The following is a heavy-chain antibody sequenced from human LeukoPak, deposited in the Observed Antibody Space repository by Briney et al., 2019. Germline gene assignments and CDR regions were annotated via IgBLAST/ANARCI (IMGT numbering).Heavy chain of an antibody. CDR2: IYYSGST. D-gene: IGHD3-22*01. CDR1: GGSISSYY. Sequence: PSETLSLTCTVSGGSISSYYWSWIRQPPGKGLEWIGYIYYSGSTNYNPSLKSRVTISVDTSKNQFSLKLSSVTAADTAVYYCARGYYDSSGYDAFDIWGQGTMVTVSS. CDR3: ARGYYDSSGYDAFDI. V-gene: IGHV4-59*01. J-gene: IGHJ3*02.